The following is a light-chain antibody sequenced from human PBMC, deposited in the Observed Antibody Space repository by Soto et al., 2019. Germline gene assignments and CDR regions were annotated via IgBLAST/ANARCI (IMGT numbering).Light chain of an antibody. CDR1: SGDVGGYNY. CDR2: EVT. CDR3: SSYAGNNNLV. V-gene: IGLV2-8*01. Sequence: QSALTQPPSASGSPGQSVTISCTGTSGDVGGYNYVSWYQQHPGKAPKLMIYEVTKRPSGVPDRFSGSKSGNTASLTVSGLQAEDEANYYCSSYAGNNNLVFGGGTQLTVL. J-gene: IGLJ3*02.